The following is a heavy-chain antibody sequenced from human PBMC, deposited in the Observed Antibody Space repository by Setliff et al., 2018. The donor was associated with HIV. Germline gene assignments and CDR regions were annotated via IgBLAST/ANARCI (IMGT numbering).Heavy chain of an antibody. J-gene: IGHJ5*02. CDR3: ARHQGSSWYSPPDQNWFDP. CDR2: INPGDSDT. D-gene: IGHD6-13*01. V-gene: IGHV5-51*01. Sequence: PGESLKISCKGSGYSFTNYWIGWVRQMPGKGLEWMGIINPGDSDTRYSPSFQGQVTISADKSISTAYLQWSSLKASDTAMYYCARHQGSSWYSPPDQNWFDPWGQGTLVTVSS. CDR1: GYSFTNYW.